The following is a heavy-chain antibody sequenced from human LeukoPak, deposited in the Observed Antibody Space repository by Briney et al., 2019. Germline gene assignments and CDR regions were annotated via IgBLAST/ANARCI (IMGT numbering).Heavy chain of an antibody. D-gene: IGHD3-16*02. CDR2: IFYSGST. Sequence: PSETLSLTCSGSGGSISSNNHYWAWIRQPPGKGLEWIGNIFYSGSTYYNPSLKSRVTISLDKSKTQFSLTLNSVTAADTAVYYCARVAWIPIGGVIVTAFDYWGQGTLVTVSS. V-gene: IGHV4-39*07. J-gene: IGHJ4*02. CDR3: ARVAWIPIGGVIVTAFDY. CDR1: GGSISSNNHY.